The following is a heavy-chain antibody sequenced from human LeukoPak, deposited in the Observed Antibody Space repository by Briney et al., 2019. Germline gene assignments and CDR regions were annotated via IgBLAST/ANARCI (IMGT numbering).Heavy chain of an antibody. Sequence: GGSLRHSSKASGIGNREYAMSGFPKAPGKGPLGPSLIRSKTYGGKTESAASVEGRFTISRDDSKSIAYLQMNNLKTEDTALYYCTISRFYDYVWGGSWGQGILVTVSS. CDR1: GIGNREYA. J-gene: IGHJ5*02. D-gene: IGHD3-16*01. V-gene: IGHV3-49*03. CDR2: IRSKTYGGKT. CDR3: TISRFYDYVWGGS.